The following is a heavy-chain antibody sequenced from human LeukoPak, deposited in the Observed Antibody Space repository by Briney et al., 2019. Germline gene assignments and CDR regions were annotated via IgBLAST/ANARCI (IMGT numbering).Heavy chain of an antibody. CDR3: ARDGDSGSYIDY. CDR2: IYTSGST. V-gene: IGHV4-4*07. CDR1: GGSISSYY. Sequence: SETLSLTCTVSGGSISSYYWSWIRQPAGKGLEWIGRIYTSGSTNYNPSLKSRVTMSLDTSKNQFSLKLSSVTAADTAVYYCARDGDSGSYIDYWGQGTLVTVSS. D-gene: IGHD1-26*01. J-gene: IGHJ4*02.